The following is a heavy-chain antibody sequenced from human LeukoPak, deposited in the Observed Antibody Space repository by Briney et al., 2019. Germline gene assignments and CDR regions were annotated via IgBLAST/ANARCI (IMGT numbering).Heavy chain of an antibody. Sequence: ASVKVSCKTSGYTFTGYYMHWVRQAPGQGLELMGRINPNSGGTNYAQKFQGWVTMTRDTSISTAYMELKRLRSDDTAVYYCVRDRHYGSGSYYFDYWGQGTMVTLSS. CDR3: VRDRHYGSGSYYFDY. D-gene: IGHD3-10*01. CDR1: GYTFTGYY. J-gene: IGHJ4*02. CDR2: INPNSGGT. V-gene: IGHV1-2*04.